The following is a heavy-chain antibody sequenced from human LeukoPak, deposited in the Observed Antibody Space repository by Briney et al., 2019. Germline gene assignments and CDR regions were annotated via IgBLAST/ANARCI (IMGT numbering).Heavy chain of an antibody. CDR3: ARTYYDILTGYYTVLWFGP. V-gene: IGHV1-8*01. CDR2: MNPNSGNT. D-gene: IGHD3-9*01. J-gene: IGHJ5*02. CDR1: GYTFTSYD. Sequence: GASVKVSCKASGYTFTSYDINWVRQATGQGLEWMGWMNPNSGNTGYAQKFQGRVTMTRNTSISTAYMELSSLRSEDTAVYYRARTYYDILTGYYTVLWFGPWGQGTLVTVSS.